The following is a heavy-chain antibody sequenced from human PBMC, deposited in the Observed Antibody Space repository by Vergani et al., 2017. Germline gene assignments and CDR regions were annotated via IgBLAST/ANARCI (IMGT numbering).Heavy chain of an antibody. D-gene: IGHD6-19*01. J-gene: IGHJ4*02. V-gene: IGHV3-30*18. CDR3: AKKRENYSSGWPNPFDD. CDR2: ISYDGSNK. CDR1: GFTFSSYG. Sequence: QVQLVESGGGLVKPGGSLRLSCAASGFTFSSYGMHWVRQAPGKGLEWVAVISYDGSNKYYADSVKGRFTISRDNSKNTLYLQMNSLRAEDTAVYYCAKKRENYSSGWPNPFDDWGQGTLVTVSS.